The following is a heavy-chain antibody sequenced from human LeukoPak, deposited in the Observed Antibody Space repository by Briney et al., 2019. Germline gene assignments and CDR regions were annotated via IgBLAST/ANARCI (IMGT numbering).Heavy chain of an antibody. CDR2: IYTRGGT. V-gene: IGHV4-4*07. Sequence: SETLSLTCTVSGASISSYYWSWIRQPAGKGLEWIGRIYTRGGTNYNPSLKSRVTMSVDTSKNQFSLKLSSVTAEDTAVYYCARERSQYSSSWYYFDYWGQGTLVTVSS. CDR3: ARERSQYSSSWYYFDY. J-gene: IGHJ4*02. CDR1: GASISSYY. D-gene: IGHD6-13*01.